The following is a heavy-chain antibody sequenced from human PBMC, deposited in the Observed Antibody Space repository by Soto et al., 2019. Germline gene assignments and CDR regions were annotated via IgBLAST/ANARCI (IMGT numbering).Heavy chain of an antibody. CDR1: GFTFSSYA. CDR3: AKLPGSNYYYYYMDV. Sequence: PGGSLRLSSAASGFTFSSYAMSWVRQAPGKGLEWVSAISGSGGSTYYADSVKGRFTISRDNSKNTLCLQMNSLRAEDTAVYYCAKLPGSNYYYYYMDVWGKGTTVTVSS. CDR2: ISGSGGST. V-gene: IGHV3-23*01. J-gene: IGHJ6*03. D-gene: IGHD3-9*01.